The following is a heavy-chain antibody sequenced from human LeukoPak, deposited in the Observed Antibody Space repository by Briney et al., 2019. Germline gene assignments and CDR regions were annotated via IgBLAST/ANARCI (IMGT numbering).Heavy chain of an antibody. CDR3: ARGLGSSSAGTTY. V-gene: IGHV3-74*01. Sequence: QPGGPLRLSCAASGFTFSSYWVYWLRHATGEGLVWVSRINEDGSTTSYADSVKGRFSISRDNTKNTVYLQMNSLRGEDTALYYCARGLGSSSAGTTYWGQGTVVTVSS. J-gene: IGHJ4*02. CDR2: INEDGSTT. D-gene: IGHD6-6*01. CDR1: GFTFSSYW.